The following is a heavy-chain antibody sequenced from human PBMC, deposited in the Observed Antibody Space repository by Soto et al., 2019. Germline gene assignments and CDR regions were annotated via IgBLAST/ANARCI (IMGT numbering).Heavy chain of an antibody. CDR1: GGSISSYY. D-gene: IGHD3-10*01. V-gene: IGHV4-4*07. Sequence: SETLSLTCTVSGGSISSYYWSWIRQPAGKGLEWIGRIYTSGSTNYNPSLKGRVTMSVDTSRNQFSLKLSSVTAADTAVYYCARDFGVRGDKYYYGMDVWGQGTTVTVSS. CDR2: IYTSGST. J-gene: IGHJ6*02. CDR3: ARDFGVRGDKYYYGMDV.